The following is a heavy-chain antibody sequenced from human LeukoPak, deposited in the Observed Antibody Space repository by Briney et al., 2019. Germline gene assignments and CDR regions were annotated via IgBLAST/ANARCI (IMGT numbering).Heavy chain of an antibody. CDR1: GYTFTSYY. V-gene: IGHV1-46*01. CDR2: INPCGGST. D-gene: IGHD3-9*01. J-gene: IGHJ6*02. Sequence: ASVKVSCKASGYTFTSYYMHWVRQAPGQGLEWMGIINPCGGSTSYAQKCQGRVTMTRDTSTSTVYMELSSLRSEDTAVYYCARAYYDILTGYLSLYGLDVWGRGTAVSVSS. CDR3: ARAYYDILTGYLSLYGLDV.